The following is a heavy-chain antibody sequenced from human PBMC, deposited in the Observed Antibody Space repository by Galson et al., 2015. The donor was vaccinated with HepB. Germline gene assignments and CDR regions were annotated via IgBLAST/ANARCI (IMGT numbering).Heavy chain of an antibody. Sequence: SPRLSCAASGFTFSSYALGWVRQAPGRGLEWVSTISGSSLYTYYTDYVKCRFTIARDNSKNTLYMEMNSMRVEDTAVYYCAKGLSSWYEDYFDYWGQGTLVTVSS. CDR2: ISGSSLYT. CDR3: AKGLSSWYEDYFDY. J-gene: IGHJ4*02. D-gene: IGHD6-13*01. V-gene: IGHV3-23*01. CDR1: GFTFSSYA.